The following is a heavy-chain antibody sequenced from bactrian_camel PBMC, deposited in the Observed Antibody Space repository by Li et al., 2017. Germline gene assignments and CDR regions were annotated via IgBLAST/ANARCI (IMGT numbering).Heavy chain of an antibody. CDR1: RDIFMSSC. V-gene: IGHV3S53*01. CDR3: AADRSLVCFDHGYEWHY. CDR2: IDSDENS. J-gene: IGHJ4*01. Sequence: HVQLVESGGGSVQAGGSLRLSCACSRDIFMSSCMGWFKERERVAAIDSDENSVYADSVKGRYTISFDAAVNTLYLQMNNLKPEDTGMYHCAADRSLVCFDHGYEWHYYGQGTQVTVS. D-gene: IGHD3*01.